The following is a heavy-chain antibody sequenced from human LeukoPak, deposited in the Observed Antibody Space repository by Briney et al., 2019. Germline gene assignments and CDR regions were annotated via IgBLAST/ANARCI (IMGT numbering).Heavy chain of an antibody. CDR2: IYYSGST. V-gene: IGHV4-39*01. Sequence: SETLSLTCAVSGGSISSTTSYWGWIRQPPGKGLEWIGRIYYSGSTFYNPSLKSRVTISVDTSKTQFSLKLSSVTAADTAVYYYARHPYNGNFKGYFDYWGQGTLVTVSS. CDR3: ARHPYNGNFKGYFDY. CDR1: GGSISSTTSY. J-gene: IGHJ4*02. D-gene: IGHD1-7*01.